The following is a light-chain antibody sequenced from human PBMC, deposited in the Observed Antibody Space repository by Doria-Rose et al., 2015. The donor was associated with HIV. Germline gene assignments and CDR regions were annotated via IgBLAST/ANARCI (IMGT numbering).Light chain of an antibody. CDR1: QSFSSTY. Sequence: TQSPGTLSLSPGERATLSCRASQSFSSTYLAWYQQKPGQAPSLLIYDGSTRATGIPDRFSASGSGTDFTLTSNRREPEDFALYYCHQYGTSWTFGQGTKVEI. CDR3: HQYGTSWT. CDR2: DGS. V-gene: IGKV3-20*01. J-gene: IGKJ1*01.